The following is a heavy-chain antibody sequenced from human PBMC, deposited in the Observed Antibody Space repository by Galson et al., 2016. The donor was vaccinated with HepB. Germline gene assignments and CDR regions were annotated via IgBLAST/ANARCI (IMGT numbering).Heavy chain of an antibody. D-gene: IGHD4-23*01. CDR2: ISDDGSTQ. CDR3: ATSKTEKTPYYYGMDV. Sequence: SLRLSCAASGFIFRDFSMHWVRQAPGKGLEWMAVISDDGSTQYYADSVKGRFTISRDNAKNLLFLQMNRLRAEDSALYYCATSKTEKTPYYYGMDVWGHGTTVIVSS. J-gene: IGHJ6*02. CDR1: GFIFRDFS. V-gene: IGHV3-30-3*01.